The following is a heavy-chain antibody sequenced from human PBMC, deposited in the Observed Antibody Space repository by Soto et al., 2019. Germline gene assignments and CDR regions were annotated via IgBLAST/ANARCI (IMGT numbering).Heavy chain of an antibody. CDR3: ARHTYDILTGYPGYYYGMDV. D-gene: IGHD3-9*01. J-gene: IGHJ6*02. Sequence: ASVKVSCKAAGYAFTGYYMHCVRQAPGQGLEWMGWINPNSGGTNYAQKFQGWVTMTRDTSISTAYMELSRQRSDDTAVYYCARHTYDILTGYPGYYYGMDVWGQGTTVTVSS. CDR2: INPNSGGT. V-gene: IGHV1-2*04. CDR1: GYAFTGYY.